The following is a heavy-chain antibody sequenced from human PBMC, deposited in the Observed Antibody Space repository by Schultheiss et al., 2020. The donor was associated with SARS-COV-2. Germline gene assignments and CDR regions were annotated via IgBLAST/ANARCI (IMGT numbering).Heavy chain of an antibody. CDR3: ARDRGYGGNSLDV. CDR2: IYYSGIT. CDR1: GGSISSYY. D-gene: IGHD4-23*01. J-gene: IGHJ6*02. Sequence: SETLSLTCTVSGGSISSYYWSWIRQHPGKGLEWIGYIYYSGITYYNPSLKSRVTISVDTSKNQFSLKLSSVTAADTAVYYCARDRGYGGNSLDVWGQGTTVTVSS. V-gene: IGHV4-59*01.